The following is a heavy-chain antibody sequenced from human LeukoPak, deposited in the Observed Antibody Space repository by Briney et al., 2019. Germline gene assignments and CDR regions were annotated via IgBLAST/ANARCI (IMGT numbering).Heavy chain of an antibody. V-gene: IGHV1-69*05. Sequence: SVKVSCKASGDTFSSYAISWVRQAPGQGLEWMGRIIPIFGTANYAQKFQGRVTITTDESTSTAYMELSSLRSEDTAVYYCAVTVTTKNYYYYYYMDVWGKGTTVTVSS. CDR3: AVTVTTKNYYYYYYMDV. J-gene: IGHJ6*03. CDR1: GDTFSSYA. CDR2: IIPIFGTA. D-gene: IGHD4-17*01.